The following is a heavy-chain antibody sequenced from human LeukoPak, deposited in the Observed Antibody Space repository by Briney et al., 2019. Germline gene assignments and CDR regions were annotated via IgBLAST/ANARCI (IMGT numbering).Heavy chain of an antibody. CDR1: GFTFSSYS. Sequence: GGSLRLSCAASGFTFSSYSMNWVRQAPGKGLEWVSYISSGSSTIYYADSVKGRFTISRDNAKNSLYLQMNSLRAEDTAVYYRARARNEDYWGQGTLVTVSS. D-gene: IGHD1-1*01. CDR2: ISSGSSTI. V-gene: IGHV3-48*01. CDR3: ARARNEDY. J-gene: IGHJ4*02.